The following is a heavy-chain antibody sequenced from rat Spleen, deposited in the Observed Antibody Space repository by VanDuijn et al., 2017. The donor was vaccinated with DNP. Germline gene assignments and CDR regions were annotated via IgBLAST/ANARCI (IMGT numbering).Heavy chain of an antibody. CDR2: IWGHGNT. CDR3: AELWMFDY. CDR1: GFSLTNYG. V-gene: IGHV2S75*01. Sequence: QVQLKESGPVLVQASETLSLTCTVSGFSLTNYGVIWVRQSPGKGLEWMGIIWGHGNTNYNSALKSRLSISRDTSKGQVFLTMNSLQTDDTAVYYCAELWMFDYWGQGVTVTVSS. D-gene: IGHD1-3*01. J-gene: IGHJ2*01.